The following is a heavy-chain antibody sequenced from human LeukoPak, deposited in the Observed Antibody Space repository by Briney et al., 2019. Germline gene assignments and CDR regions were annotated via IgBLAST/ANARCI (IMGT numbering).Heavy chain of an antibody. Sequence: ASVKVSFKASGYTFTIYDINWVRQATGQGREWMGWMNPNRGNTGYAQKFQGRVTMTRNTSISTAYMELSRLRSEDTAVYYCAREGGQWLNQDWFDPWGQGTLVTVSS. D-gene: IGHD5-12*01. CDR3: AREGGQWLNQDWFDP. CDR2: MNPNRGNT. V-gene: IGHV1-8*01. J-gene: IGHJ5*02. CDR1: GYTFTIYD.